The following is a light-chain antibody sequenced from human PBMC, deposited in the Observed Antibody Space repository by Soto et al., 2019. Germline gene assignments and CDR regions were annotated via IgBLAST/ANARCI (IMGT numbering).Light chain of an antibody. Sequence: IGMKQSPATLSVSTGERATLSCMASQSVSSNLAWYQQKPGQAPRLLIYGASTRATGIPDRFSGSGSGTEFTLTITSLQSEDFAVYYCQRYSDWPPWTFGQGTMVDIK. J-gene: IGKJ1*01. V-gene: IGKV3-15*01. CDR1: QSVSSN. CDR2: GAS. CDR3: QRYSDWPPWT.